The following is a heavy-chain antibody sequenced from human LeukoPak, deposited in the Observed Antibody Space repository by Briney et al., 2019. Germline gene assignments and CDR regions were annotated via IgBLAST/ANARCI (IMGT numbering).Heavy chain of an antibody. CDR1: GFTFSTYT. J-gene: IGHJ4*02. Sequence: GGSLRLSCVASGFTFSTYTMNWIRQAPGKGLEWVSVIGGSNGITFYVGSVKGRFTISRDNSKDTLYLQMNSLRAEDTAVYYCARNENSGWGYFDYWGQGTLVTVSS. CDR2: IGGSNGIT. D-gene: IGHD5-12*01. CDR3: ARNENSGWGYFDY. V-gene: IGHV3-23*01.